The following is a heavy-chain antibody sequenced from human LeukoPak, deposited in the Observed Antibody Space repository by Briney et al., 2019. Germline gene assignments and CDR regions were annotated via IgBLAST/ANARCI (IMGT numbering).Heavy chain of an antibody. CDR1: GFTFSSYS. V-gene: IGHV3-21*01. Sequence: GGSLRLPCAASGFTFSSYSMNWVRQAPGKGLEWVSSISSSSSYIYYADSVKGRFTISRDNAKNSLYLQMNSLRAEDTAVYYCARDDSHDILTGYYIFDYWGQGTLVTVSS. CDR2: ISSSSSYI. CDR3: ARDDSHDILTGYYIFDY. J-gene: IGHJ4*02. D-gene: IGHD3-9*01.